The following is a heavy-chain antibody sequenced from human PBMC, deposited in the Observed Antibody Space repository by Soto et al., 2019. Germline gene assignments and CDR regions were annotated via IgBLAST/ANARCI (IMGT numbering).Heavy chain of an antibody. CDR3: ARGNALDV. Sequence: QGQLQQSGPGLVKPSQTLSLTCAISGDSFSSDITSWNWIRQSPSRGLEWLGRTYYRSKWFNDYAASVKSRITINPDTSKNQFSLELNSMTPEDTAVYYCARGNALDVWGQGTVVNVSS. D-gene: IGHD3-10*01. V-gene: IGHV6-1*01. J-gene: IGHJ3*01. CDR1: GDSFSSDITS. CDR2: TYYRSKWFN.